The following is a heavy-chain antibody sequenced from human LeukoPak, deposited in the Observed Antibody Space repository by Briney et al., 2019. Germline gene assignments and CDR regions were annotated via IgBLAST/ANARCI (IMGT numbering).Heavy chain of an antibody. CDR3: ARDPRGGTSRDNWFDP. Sequence: SETLSLTCTVSGGSISNYYWSWIRQPPGKGLEWIGYIYYTGSTNYNPSLKSRVTISVDTSKNQFSLKVSSVTAADTAVYYCARDPRGGTSRDNWFDPWGQGALVTVSS. D-gene: IGHD1-1*01. CDR1: GGSISNYY. J-gene: IGHJ5*02. V-gene: IGHV4-59*01. CDR2: IYYTGST.